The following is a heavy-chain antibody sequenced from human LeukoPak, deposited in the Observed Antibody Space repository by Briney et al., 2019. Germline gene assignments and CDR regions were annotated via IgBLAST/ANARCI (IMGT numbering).Heavy chain of an antibody. J-gene: IGHJ3*02. D-gene: IGHD6-13*01. CDR2: IYHSGST. CDR3: ARPQAAAGTLYAFDI. Sequence: SETLSLTCAVSGYSISSGYYWGWIRQPPGKGLEWIGSIYHSGSTYYNPSLKSRVTISVDTSKNQFSLKLSSVTAADTAVYYCARPQAAAGTLYAFDIWGQGTMVTVSS. V-gene: IGHV4-38-2*01. CDR1: GYSISSGYY.